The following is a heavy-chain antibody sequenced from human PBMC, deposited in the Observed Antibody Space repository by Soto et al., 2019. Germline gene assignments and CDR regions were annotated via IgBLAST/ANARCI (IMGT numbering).Heavy chain of an antibody. CDR3: AKAMYYYDSSGCLDY. J-gene: IGHJ4*02. CDR2: ISYDGSNK. D-gene: IGHD3-22*01. V-gene: IGHV3-30*18. Sequence: PGGSLRLSCAASGFTFSSYGMHWVRQAPGKGLEWVAVISYDGSNKYYADSVKGRFTISRDNSKNTLYLQMNSLRAEDTAVYYCAKAMYYYDSSGCLDYWGQGTLVTVSS. CDR1: GFTFSSYG.